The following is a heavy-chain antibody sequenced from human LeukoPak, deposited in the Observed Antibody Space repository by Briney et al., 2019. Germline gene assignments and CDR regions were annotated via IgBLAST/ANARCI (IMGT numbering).Heavy chain of an antibody. CDR1: GFTFSSYD. Sequence: GGSLRLSCAASGFTFSSYDMHWVRQATGKGLEWVSAIGTAGDTYYPGSVKGRFTISRENAKNSLYLQMNSLRAGDTAVYYCARDRGGSSAPYGMDVWGQGTTVTVSS. CDR2: IGTAGDT. V-gene: IGHV3-13*01. CDR3: ARDRGGSSAPYGMDV. J-gene: IGHJ6*02. D-gene: IGHD6-13*01.